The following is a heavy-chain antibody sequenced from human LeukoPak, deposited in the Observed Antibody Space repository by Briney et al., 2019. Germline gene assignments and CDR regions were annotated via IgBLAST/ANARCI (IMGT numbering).Heavy chain of an antibody. Sequence: SVKVSCKASGGTFSSYAISWVRQAPGQGLEWMGGIIPIFGTANYAQKSQGRVTITADGSTSTAYMELSSLRSEDTAVYYCARVTLAVAGKRYYYYYMDVWGKGTTVTVSS. J-gene: IGHJ6*03. CDR1: GGTFSSYA. D-gene: IGHD6-19*01. CDR2: IIPIFGTA. V-gene: IGHV1-69*13. CDR3: ARVTLAVAGKRYYYYYMDV.